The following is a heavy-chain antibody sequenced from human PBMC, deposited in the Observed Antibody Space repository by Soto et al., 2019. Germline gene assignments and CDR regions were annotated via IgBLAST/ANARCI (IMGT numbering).Heavy chain of an antibody. CDR3: ARASPVTTQNDAFDI. J-gene: IGHJ3*02. V-gene: IGHV1-46*01. CDR1: GYTFTSYY. CDR2: INPSGGST. D-gene: IGHD4-17*01. Sequence: ASVKGSCKASGYTFTSYYMHWVRQAPGQGLEWMGIINPSGGSTSYAQKFQGRVTMTRDTATSTVYMELSSLRSEDTAVYYCARASPVTTQNDAFDIWGEGKLATVSS.